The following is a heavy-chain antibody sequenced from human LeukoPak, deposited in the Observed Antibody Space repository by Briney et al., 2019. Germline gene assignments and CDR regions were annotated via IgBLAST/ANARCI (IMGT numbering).Heavy chain of an antibody. CDR2: ISSSSSTI. CDR3: ARNGTSVVTVDAFDI. J-gene: IGHJ3*02. CDR1: GFTFSSYS. D-gene: IGHD4-23*01. V-gene: IGHV3-48*02. Sequence: GGSLRLSCAASGFTFSSYSMNWVRQAPGKGLEWVSFISSSSSTIFYADPVKGRFTISRDNAKNSLYLQMNSLRDEDTAVYYCARNGTSVVTVDAFDIWGQGTMVTVSS.